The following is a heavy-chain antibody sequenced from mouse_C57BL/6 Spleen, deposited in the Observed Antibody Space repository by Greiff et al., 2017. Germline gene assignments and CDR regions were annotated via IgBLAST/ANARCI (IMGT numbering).Heavy chain of an antibody. CDR1: GYTFTSYW. D-gene: IGHD1-1*01. Sequence: QVQLQQPGAELVRPGSSVKLSCKASGYTFTSYWMDWVKQRPGQGLEWIGNIYPSDSETHYNQKFKDKATLTVDKSSSTAYMQLSSLTSEDSAVYCCTRPNYYGSSHWYFDVWGTGTTVTVSS. V-gene: IGHV1-61*01. J-gene: IGHJ1*03. CDR3: TRPNYYGSSHWYFDV. CDR2: IYPSDSET.